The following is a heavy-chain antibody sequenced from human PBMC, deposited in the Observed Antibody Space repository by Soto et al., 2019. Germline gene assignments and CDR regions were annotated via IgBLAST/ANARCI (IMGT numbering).Heavy chain of an antibody. CDR2: FDPEDGET. J-gene: IGHJ4*02. V-gene: IGHV1-24*01. CDR3: ATLDSYGYLPDY. CDR1: GYTLTELS. D-gene: IGHD5-18*01. Sequence: ASVKVSCKVSGYTLTELSMHWVRQAPGKGLEWMGGFDPEDGETIYAQKFQGRVTMTEDTSTDTAYMELSSLRSEDTAVYYCATLDSYGYLPDYRGQGTLVTVSS.